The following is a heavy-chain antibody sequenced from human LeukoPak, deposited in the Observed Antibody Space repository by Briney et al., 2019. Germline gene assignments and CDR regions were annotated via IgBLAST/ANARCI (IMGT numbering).Heavy chain of an antibody. Sequence: ASVKVSCKASGNTFTSHAITWVQQAPGQGLEWMGWISAYNGNTNYAQKLQGRVTMTTDTSTSTAYMELRSLRSDDTAVYYCASTVKQWQDYWGQGTLVTVSS. V-gene: IGHV1-18*01. J-gene: IGHJ4*02. CDR3: ASTVKQWQDY. CDR2: ISAYNGNT. D-gene: IGHD6-19*01. CDR1: GNTFTSHA.